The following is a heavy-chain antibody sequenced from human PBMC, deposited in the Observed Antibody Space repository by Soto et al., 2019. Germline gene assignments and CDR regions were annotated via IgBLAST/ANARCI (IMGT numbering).Heavy chain of an antibody. Sequence: GGSLRLSCAASGFTFSSYGMHWVRQAPGKGLEWVAVISYDGSNKYYADSVKGRFTISRDNSKNTLYLQMNSLRAEDTAVYYCARGLEGGTNRLYGMDVWGQGTTVTVXS. V-gene: IGHV3-30*03. CDR2: ISYDGSNK. CDR1: GFTFSSYG. D-gene: IGHD1-7*01. CDR3: ARGLEGGTNRLYGMDV. J-gene: IGHJ6*02.